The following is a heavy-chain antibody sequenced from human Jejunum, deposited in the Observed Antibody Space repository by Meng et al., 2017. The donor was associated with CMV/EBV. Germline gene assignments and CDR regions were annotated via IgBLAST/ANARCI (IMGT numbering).Heavy chain of an antibody. CDR2: IKQAGSET. Sequence: SGFSFSNYWMSWVRQAPGKGPEWVANIKQAGSETNYVDSVKGRFTISRDDAKNSLYLQMDSLRGEDTAVYYCAREGVVGATDFDYWGQGTLVTVSS. CDR1: GFSFSNYW. CDR3: AREGVVGATDFDY. D-gene: IGHD1-26*01. V-gene: IGHV3-7*01. J-gene: IGHJ4*02.